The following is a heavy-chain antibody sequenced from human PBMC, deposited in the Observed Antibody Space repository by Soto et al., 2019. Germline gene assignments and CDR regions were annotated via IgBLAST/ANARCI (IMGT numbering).Heavy chain of an antibody. V-gene: IGHV4-59*01. Sequence: SETMSITCTVSGETISSYYWSWIRQPPGKGLEWIGYIYYSGSTNYNPSLKSRVTISVDTSKNQFSLKLSSVTAADTAVYYCARYAVAGYFDYWGQGTLVTVSS. CDR3: ARYAVAGYFDY. D-gene: IGHD6-19*01. CDR2: IYYSGST. J-gene: IGHJ4*02. CDR1: GETISSYY.